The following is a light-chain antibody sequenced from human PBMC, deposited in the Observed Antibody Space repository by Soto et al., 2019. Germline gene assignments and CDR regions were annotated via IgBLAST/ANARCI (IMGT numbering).Light chain of an antibody. J-gene: IGLJ1*01. Sequence: QSALTQPPSASGSPGQSVAISCTGTSSDVGGYNYVSWYQQHPGKAPKLMIYEVNKRPSGVPDRFSGSKSGNTASLPVSGLQAEDEADYYCSSYAGSSNVFGTGTKGTVL. CDR1: SSDVGGYNY. CDR3: SSYAGSSNV. CDR2: EVN. V-gene: IGLV2-8*01.